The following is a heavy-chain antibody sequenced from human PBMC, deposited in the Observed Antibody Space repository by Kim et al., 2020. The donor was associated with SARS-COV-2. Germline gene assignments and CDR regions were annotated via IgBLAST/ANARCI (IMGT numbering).Heavy chain of an antibody. D-gene: IGHD3-22*01. J-gene: IGHJ1*01. Sequence: VKGRLTITRDNAKSTLYLQMNSLRPEDTAVYYCARAGDYDRSGYYVFFHQWGQGALVTVSS. CDR3: ARAGDYDRSGYYVFFHQ. V-gene: IGHV3-74*01.